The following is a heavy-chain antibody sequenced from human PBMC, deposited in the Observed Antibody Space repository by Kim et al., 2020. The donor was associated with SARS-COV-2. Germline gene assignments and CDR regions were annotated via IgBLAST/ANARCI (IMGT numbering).Heavy chain of an antibody. J-gene: IGHJ3*02. V-gene: IGHV3-7*01. CDR2: IKQDVSEK. D-gene: IGHD6-19*01. CDR1: GFTFLISF. Sequence: GGSLRLSCAASGFTFLISFLRSVRHAPGKGLEWVANIKQDVSEKYYVDSVKGRFTISRDNAKNSLYLQMNSLRAEDTYVYYCAREFAPFGAVAAPLAFDIWGQGTMVTVSS. CDR3: AREFAPFGAVAAPLAFDI.